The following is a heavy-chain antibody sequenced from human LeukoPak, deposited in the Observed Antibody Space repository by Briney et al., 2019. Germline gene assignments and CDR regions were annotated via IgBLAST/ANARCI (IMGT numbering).Heavy chain of an antibody. V-gene: IGHV4-59*01. Sequence: SETLSLTCTVSGGSISSYYWSWIRQPPGKGLEWIGYIYYSGSTNYNPSLKSRVTISVDTSKHQFSLKLSSVTAADTAVYYCARGSYSSGWPAFDYWGQGTLVTVSS. CDR1: GGSISSYY. CDR2: IYYSGST. D-gene: IGHD6-19*01. CDR3: ARGSYSSGWPAFDY. J-gene: IGHJ4*02.